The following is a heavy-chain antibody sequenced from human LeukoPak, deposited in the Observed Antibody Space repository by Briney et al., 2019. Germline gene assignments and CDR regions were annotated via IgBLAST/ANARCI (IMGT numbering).Heavy chain of an antibody. D-gene: IGHD3-9*01. CDR3: TTRYDILDY. J-gene: IGHJ4*02. Sequence: GGSLRLSCAASGFTFSDYYMSWIRQAPGKGLEWVSYISSSGSTIYYADSVKGRFTISRDNAKNSLYLQMNSLKTEDTAVYYCTTRYDILDYWGQGTLVTVSS. CDR1: GFTFSDYY. V-gene: IGHV3-11*01. CDR2: ISSSGSTI.